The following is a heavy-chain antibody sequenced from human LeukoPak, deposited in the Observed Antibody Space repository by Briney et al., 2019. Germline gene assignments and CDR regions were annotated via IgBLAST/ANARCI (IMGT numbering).Heavy chain of an antibody. V-gene: IGHV3-48*03. J-gene: IGHJ4*02. CDR3: AKGYYDYVWGSYYFDY. CDR1: GFTFSSYE. CDR2: ISSSGSTI. D-gene: IGHD3-16*01. Sequence: GGSLRLSCAASGFTFSSYEMNWVRQAPGKGLVWVSYISSSGSTIYYADSVKGRFTISRDNAKNSLYLQMNSLRAEDTAVYYCAKGYYDYVWGSYYFDYWGQGTLVTVSS.